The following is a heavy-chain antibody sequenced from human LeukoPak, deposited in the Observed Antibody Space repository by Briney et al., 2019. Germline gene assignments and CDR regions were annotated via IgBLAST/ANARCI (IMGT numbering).Heavy chain of an antibody. CDR2: IIPILGIA. D-gene: IGHD6-19*01. V-gene: IGHV1-69*04. Sequence: GASVKVSCKASGYTFTSYDISWVRQAPGQGLEWMGRIIPILGIANYAQKFQGRVTITADKSTSTAYMELSSLRSEDTAVYYCARGSGYSSGAGSDYWGQGTLVTVSS. J-gene: IGHJ4*02. CDR3: ARGSGYSSGAGSDY. CDR1: GYTFTSYD.